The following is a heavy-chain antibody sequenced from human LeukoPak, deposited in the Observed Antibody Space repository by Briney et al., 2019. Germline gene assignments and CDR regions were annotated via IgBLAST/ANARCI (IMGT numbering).Heavy chain of an antibody. J-gene: IGHJ4*02. Sequence: SETLSLTCTVSGGSISSYYWSWIRQPPGKGLEWIGYIYYSGSTNYNPSLKSRVTISVDTSKNQFSLKLSSVTAADTAVYYCAREREKYSYGHYFDYWGQGTLVTVSP. D-gene: IGHD5-18*01. CDR3: AREREKYSYGHYFDY. V-gene: IGHV4-59*01. CDR2: IYYSGST. CDR1: GGSISSYY.